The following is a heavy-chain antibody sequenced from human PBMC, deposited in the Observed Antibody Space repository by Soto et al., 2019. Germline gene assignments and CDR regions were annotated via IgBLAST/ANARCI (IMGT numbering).Heavy chain of an antibody. Sequence: QVQVAQSGAEVKRPGASVKVSCWASGYPFTNFYIHWVRQAPGQGLEWMGIINPSGGSTAYAQKFLSRVTMTWDTSTSTVYMEVSSLRSEDTAVYYCARADYYGSSGYHLDYWGQGTLVTVSS. J-gene: IGHJ4*02. CDR3: ARADYYGSSGYHLDY. V-gene: IGHV1-46*01. CDR1: GYPFTNFY. CDR2: INPSGGST. D-gene: IGHD3-22*01.